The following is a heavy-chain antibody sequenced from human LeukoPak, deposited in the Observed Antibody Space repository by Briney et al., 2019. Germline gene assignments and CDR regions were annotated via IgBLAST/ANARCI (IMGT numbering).Heavy chain of an antibody. J-gene: IGHJ4*02. CDR1: GFTFSSYT. D-gene: IGHD3-16*02. V-gene: IGHV3-30-3*01. CDR2: IFYDAINK. CDR3: EAITFGGVIVHFDY. Sequence: PGRSLRLSCAASGFTFSSYTMHWVRQAPGKGLEWVAVIFYDAINKYYADSVKGRFTISRDNSKNTLYLQMNSLRAEDTAVYYCEAITFGGVIVHFDYWGQGTLVTVSS.